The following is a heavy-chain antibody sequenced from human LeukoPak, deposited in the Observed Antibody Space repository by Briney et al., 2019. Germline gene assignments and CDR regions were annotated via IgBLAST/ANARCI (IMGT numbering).Heavy chain of an antibody. CDR1: RFTFTTYS. D-gene: IGHD3-22*01. CDR2: ISSSSSTI. J-gene: IGHJ4*02. CDR3: AGGASSGYYYFDY. Sequence: GGSLRLSCAASRFTFTTYSMNWVRQAPGKGLEWVSYISSSSSTIKYADSVKGRFTISRDNAKNSLYLQMNSLRAEDTAVYHCAGGASSGYYYFDYWGQGILVTVSS. V-gene: IGHV3-48*04.